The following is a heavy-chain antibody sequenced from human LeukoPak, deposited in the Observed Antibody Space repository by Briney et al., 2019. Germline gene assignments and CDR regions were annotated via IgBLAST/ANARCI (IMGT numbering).Heavy chain of an antibody. CDR1: GGSISSYY. D-gene: IGHD5-24*01. J-gene: IGHJ6*03. Sequence: TSETLSLTCTVSGGSISSYYWSWIQQPPGKGLEWIGYIYYSGSTNYNPSLKSRVTISVDTSKNQFSLKLSSVTAADTAVYYCARYRGDGYNFYYYYMDVWGKGTTVTISS. CDR3: ARYRGDGYNFYYYYMDV. CDR2: IYYSGST. V-gene: IGHV4-59*01.